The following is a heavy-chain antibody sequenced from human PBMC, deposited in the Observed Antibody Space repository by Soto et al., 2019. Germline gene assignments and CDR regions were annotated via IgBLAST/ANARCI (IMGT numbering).Heavy chain of an antibody. CDR1: GGSISSYY. V-gene: IGHV4-59*01. Sequence: PSETLSLTCTVSGGSISSYYWSWIRQPPGKGLEWIGYIYYSGSTNYNPSLKSRVTISVDTSKNQFSLKLSSVTAADTAVYYCARFPPSPGIYYYYGMDVWGQGTTVTVSS. CDR2: IYYSGST. J-gene: IGHJ6*02. CDR3: ARFPPSPGIYYYYGMDV.